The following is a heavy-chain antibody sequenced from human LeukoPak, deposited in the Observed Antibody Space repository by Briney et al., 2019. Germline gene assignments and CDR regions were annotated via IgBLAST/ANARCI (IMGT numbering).Heavy chain of an antibody. V-gene: IGHV3-23*01. CDR1: GFTFSSYA. CDR3: AKSGGSWTNYFDY. D-gene: IGHD3-16*01. Sequence: GGSLRLSCAASGFTFSSYAMSWVRQAPRKGLEWVSAISGSGGSTYYADSVKGRFTISRDNSKNTLYLQMNSLRAEDTAVYYCAKSGGSWTNYFDYWGQGTLVTVSS. J-gene: IGHJ4*02. CDR2: ISGSGGST.